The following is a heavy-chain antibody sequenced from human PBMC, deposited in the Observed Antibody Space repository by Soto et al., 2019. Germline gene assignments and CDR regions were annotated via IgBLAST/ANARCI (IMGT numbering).Heavy chain of an antibody. CDR2: ISAYNGNT. D-gene: IGHD6-13*01. CDR3: ARLHGTYSSSWYQALKYYYYYMDV. J-gene: IGHJ6*03. Sequence: ASVKVSCKASGYTFSSYGISWVRRAPGRGLEWMGWISAYNGNTNYAQKFQGRVTMTTNTSMSTAYMELSSLRSEDTAVYYCARLHGTYSSSWYQALKYYYYYMDVWGKGTTVTV. V-gene: IGHV1-18*01. CDR1: GYTFSSYG.